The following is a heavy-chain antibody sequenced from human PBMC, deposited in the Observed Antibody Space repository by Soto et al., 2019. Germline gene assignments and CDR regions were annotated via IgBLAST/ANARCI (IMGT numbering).Heavy chain of an antibody. Sequence: QVQLQESGPGLVKPSETLSLTCTVSGGSISSYYWSWIRQPPGKGLEWIGYIYYSGSTNYNPSLMSRVTVAVDTSKNQCSLKLSSVTAADTAVYYCARLDYGDYPSEGWFDPWGQGTLVTASS. CDR2: IYYSGST. V-gene: IGHV4-59*08. CDR1: GGSISSYY. D-gene: IGHD4-17*01. CDR3: ARLDYGDYPSEGWFDP. J-gene: IGHJ5*02.